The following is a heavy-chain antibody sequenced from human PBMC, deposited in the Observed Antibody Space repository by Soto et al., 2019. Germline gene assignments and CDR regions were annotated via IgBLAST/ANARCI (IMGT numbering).Heavy chain of an antibody. CDR2: IRSKTDGGTT. CDR3: KWDLEASDP. J-gene: IGHJ5*02. CDR1: GFTFSNAW. Sequence: LRLSCAASGFTFSNAWMSWVRQAPGKGLEWVGRIRSKTDGGTTDYAAPVKGRFTISRDDSKDTLYLQMNSLKTEDTAVYYCKWDLEASDPWGQGTLVTVSS. V-gene: IGHV3-15*01. D-gene: IGHD1-26*01.